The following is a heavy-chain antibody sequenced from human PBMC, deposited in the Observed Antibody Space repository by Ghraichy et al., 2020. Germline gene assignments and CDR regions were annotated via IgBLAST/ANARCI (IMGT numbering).Heavy chain of an antibody. CDR3: ARTDYYDSSGYRLGNDY. V-gene: IGHV3-21*01. CDR1: GFTFSSYS. CDR2: ISSSSSYI. J-gene: IGHJ4*02. D-gene: IGHD3-22*01. Sequence: GGSLRLSCAASGFTFSSYSMNWVRQAPGKGLEWVSSISSSSSYIYYADSVKGRFTISRDNAKNSLYLQMNSLRAEDTAVYYCARTDYYDSSGYRLGNDYWGQGTLVTVSS.